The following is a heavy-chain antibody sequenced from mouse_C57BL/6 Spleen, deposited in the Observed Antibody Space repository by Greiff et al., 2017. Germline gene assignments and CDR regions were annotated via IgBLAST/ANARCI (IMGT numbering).Heavy chain of an antibody. D-gene: IGHD2-4*01. J-gene: IGHJ1*03. Sequence: QVTLKESGPGILQPSQTLSLTCSFSGFSLRTFGMGVGWIRQPSGKGLEWLAHIWWDDDKYYNPALKSRLTIAKDTSKNQVFLKIANVDTADTATYYCARMHYDDWYFDVWGTGTTVTVSS. CDR1: GFSLRTFGMG. CDR3: ARMHYDDWYFDV. CDR2: IWWDDDK. V-gene: IGHV8-8*01.